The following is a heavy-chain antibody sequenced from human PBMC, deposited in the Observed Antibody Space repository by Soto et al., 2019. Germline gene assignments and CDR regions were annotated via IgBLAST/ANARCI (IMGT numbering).Heavy chain of an antibody. J-gene: IGHJ4*02. Sequence: SETLSLTCTVSGGSISSSSYYWGWIRQPPGKGLEWIGSIYYSGSTYYNPSLKSRVTISVDTSKNQFSLKLSSVTAADTAVYYCARRGYSYGYDEFDYWGQGTLVTVSS. CDR2: IYYSGST. D-gene: IGHD5-18*01. CDR1: GGSISSSSYY. CDR3: ARRGYSYGYDEFDY. V-gene: IGHV4-39*01.